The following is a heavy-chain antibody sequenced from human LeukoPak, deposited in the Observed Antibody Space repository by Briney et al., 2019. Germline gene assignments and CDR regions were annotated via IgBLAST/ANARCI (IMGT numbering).Heavy chain of an antibody. Sequence: SETLSLTCSVSGGLISLSYYYWGWIRQTPGKGLEWIGSIYYSGTTSYRSSLKSRVTISIDTSKNQFSLKLISVTAADTAVYYCARTPAKKIGYYYYYMDVWGKGTTVTVSS. CDR2: IYYSGTT. J-gene: IGHJ6*03. CDR3: ARTPAKKIGYYYYYMDV. V-gene: IGHV4-39*07. CDR1: GGLISLSYYY.